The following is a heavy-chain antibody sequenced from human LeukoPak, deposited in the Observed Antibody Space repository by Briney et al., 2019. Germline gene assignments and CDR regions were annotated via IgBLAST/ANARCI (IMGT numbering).Heavy chain of an antibody. CDR1: GYTFTGYY. CDR3: AREGVETGYYDSSGYGGGWFDP. J-gene: IGHJ5*02. Sequence: ASVKVSCKASGYTFTGYYMHWVRQAPGQGLGWMGWINPNSGGTNYAQKFQGRVTMTRDTSISTAYMELSRLRSDDTAVYYCAREGVETGYYDSSGYGGGWFDPWGQGTLVTVSS. D-gene: IGHD3-22*01. CDR2: INPNSGGT. V-gene: IGHV1-2*02.